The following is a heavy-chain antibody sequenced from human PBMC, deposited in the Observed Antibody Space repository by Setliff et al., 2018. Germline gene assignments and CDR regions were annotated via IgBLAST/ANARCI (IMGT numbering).Heavy chain of an antibody. CDR3: SRLVRYCSTTTCQRASGAEV. V-gene: IGHV1-18*01. Sequence: ASVKVSCKASGYTFTNYGINWVRQAPGQGLEWMGWISAYTGNTNYAQKLQGRVSMTTDTSTNTAYMELSNLRYDDTAIYYCSRLVRYCSTTTCQRASGAEVWGQGTLVTVSS. D-gene: IGHD2-8*01. J-gene: IGHJ4*02. CDR2: ISAYTGNT. CDR1: GYTFTNYG.